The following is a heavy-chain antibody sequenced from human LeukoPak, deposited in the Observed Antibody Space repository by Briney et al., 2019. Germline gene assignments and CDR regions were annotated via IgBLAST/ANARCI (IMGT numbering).Heavy chain of an antibody. Sequence: GGSLRPSCAASGFTFSSYAMSWVRQAPGKGLEWVSAISGSGGSTYYADSVKGRFTISRDNSKNTLYLQMNSLRAEDTAVYYCARGEGDYYDSSGYYCEFDYWGQGTLVTVSS. CDR3: ARGEGDYYDSSGYYCEFDY. CDR1: GFTFSSYA. J-gene: IGHJ4*02. D-gene: IGHD3-22*01. CDR2: ISGSGGST. V-gene: IGHV3-23*01.